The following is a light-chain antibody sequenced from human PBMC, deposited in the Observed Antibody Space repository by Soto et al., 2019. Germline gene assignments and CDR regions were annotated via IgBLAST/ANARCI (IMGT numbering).Light chain of an antibody. J-gene: IGKJ2*01. CDR2: PAS. CDR3: QQLRTYPYT. CDR1: QDISTY. V-gene: IGKV1-9*01. Sequence: DIHLTQSPSFLSASVEDRVTVTCRASQDISTYLAWFQQKPGKAPQLLVYPASTLQGGVPSRFSGRGSGTEFSLTISSLQPEDFATYYCQQLRTYPYTFGQGTKLDIK.